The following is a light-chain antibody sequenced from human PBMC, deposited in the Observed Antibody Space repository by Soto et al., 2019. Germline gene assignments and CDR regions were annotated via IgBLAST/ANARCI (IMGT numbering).Light chain of an antibody. J-gene: IGKJ1*01. CDR3: QQYYSYPPK. Sequence: AIRMTQSPSSLSASTGDRVTLTCRASQGISSYLAWYQQKPGKAPKLLIYAASTLQSGVPSRFSGSGSGTDFTLTISCLQSEDFATYYCQQYYSYPPKFGQGTKVDIK. V-gene: IGKV1-8*01. CDR2: AAS. CDR1: QGISSY.